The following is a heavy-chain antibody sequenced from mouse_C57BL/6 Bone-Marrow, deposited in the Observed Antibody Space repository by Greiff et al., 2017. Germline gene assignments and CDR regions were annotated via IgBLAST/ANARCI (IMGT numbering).Heavy chain of an antibody. J-gene: IGHJ4*01. Sequence: VQLQQSVPELVKPGASVKISCTASGYSFTDYNMNWVKQSHGKSLEWIGVINPNYGTTSYNQQFKGKATLTVDPSSSTTSLQLNSLTSEDSDIYYCARAYDYDYTMDYWGQGTSVTVSS. CDR3: ARAYDYDYTMDY. V-gene: IGHV1-39*01. D-gene: IGHD2-4*01. CDR2: INPNYGTT. CDR1: GYSFTDYN.